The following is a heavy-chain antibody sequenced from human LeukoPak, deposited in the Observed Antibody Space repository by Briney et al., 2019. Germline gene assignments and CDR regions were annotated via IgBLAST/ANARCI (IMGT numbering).Heavy chain of an antibody. Sequence: QSGGSLRLSCAASGFTFRSYAMHWVRQAPGKGLEWVAVISYDGSNKYYADSVKGRFTISRDNSKNTLYLQMNSLRTEDTAVYYCARDLGWAFDYWGQGTLVTVSS. CDR1: GFTFRSYA. CDR2: ISYDGSNK. J-gene: IGHJ4*02. CDR3: ARDLGWAFDY. D-gene: IGHD6-19*01. V-gene: IGHV3-30-3*01.